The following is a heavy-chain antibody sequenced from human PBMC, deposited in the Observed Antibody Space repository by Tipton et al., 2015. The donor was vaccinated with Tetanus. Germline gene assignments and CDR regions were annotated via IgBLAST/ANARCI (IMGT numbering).Heavy chain of an antibody. CDR1: GDSITRGPYY. V-gene: IGHV4-61*01. CDR2: VHKNGST. J-gene: IGHJ2*01. Sequence: TLSLTCTLSGDSITRGPYYWSWIRQSPGKGLEWMGHVHKNGSTNYNPSLKSRVTISMDRSKNQISLQLTSVTAADTALYYCARGGSYSYGPRGFDLWGRGTLVTVSS. CDR3: ARGGSYSYGPRGFDL. D-gene: IGHD5-18*01.